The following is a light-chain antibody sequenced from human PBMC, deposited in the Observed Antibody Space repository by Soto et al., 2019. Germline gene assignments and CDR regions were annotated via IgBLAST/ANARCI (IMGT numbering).Light chain of an antibody. J-gene: IGKJ3*01. Sequence: EIVLTQSPATLSLSPGERATLSCRASQSVSSYLAWYQQKPGQAPRLLIYDASNRATGIPARFSGSGSGTDFTLTIRSLEPEDFAVYYCQQLFTFGPGTKVDIK. V-gene: IGKV3-11*01. CDR3: QQLFT. CDR2: DAS. CDR1: QSVSSY.